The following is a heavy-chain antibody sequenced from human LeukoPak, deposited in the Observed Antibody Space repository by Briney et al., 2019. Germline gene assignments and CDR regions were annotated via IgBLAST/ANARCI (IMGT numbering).Heavy chain of an antibody. J-gene: IGHJ4*02. CDR3: ARHGEASRCGYPPFDY. D-gene: IGHD6-19*01. CDR2: IYYSGST. V-gene: IGHV4-59*01. CDR1: GGSISSYY. Sequence: SENLSFTCTVSGGSISSYYCSWIRQRPGKGLELIGYIYYSGSTNYNPSLKSRATMSVDTSKNQFSLNLSSVTAAGAAVYYCARHGEASRCGYPPFDYWGEGALVTVSS.